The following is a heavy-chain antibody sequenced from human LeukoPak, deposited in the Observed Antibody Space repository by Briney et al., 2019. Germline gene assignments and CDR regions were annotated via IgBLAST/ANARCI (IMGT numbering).Heavy chain of an antibody. V-gene: IGHV3-48*04. Sequence: GGSLRLSCAASRFTFSSYSMNRVRQAPGKGLEWVSYISSSSSTIYYADSVKGRFTISRDNAKNSLYLQMNSLRAEDTAVYYCARGYCSGGSCSDDAFDIWGQGTMVTVSS. CDR3: ARGYCSGGSCSDDAFDI. J-gene: IGHJ3*02. D-gene: IGHD2-15*01. CDR2: ISSSSSTI. CDR1: RFTFSSYS.